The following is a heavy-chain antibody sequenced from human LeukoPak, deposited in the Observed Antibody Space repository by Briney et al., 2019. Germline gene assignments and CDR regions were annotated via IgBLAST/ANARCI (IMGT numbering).Heavy chain of an antibody. J-gene: IGHJ4*02. V-gene: IGHV4-34*01. Sequence: PSETLSLTCAVYGGSFSGYYWSWIRQPPGKGLEWIGEVNHSGSTNYNPSLKSRVTISVDTSKNQFSLKLSSVTAADTAVYYCARGRPHDYSNYEDFDYWGQGTLVTVSS. CDR3: ARGRPHDYSNYEDFDY. CDR2: VNHSGST. D-gene: IGHD4-11*01. CDR1: GGSFSGYY.